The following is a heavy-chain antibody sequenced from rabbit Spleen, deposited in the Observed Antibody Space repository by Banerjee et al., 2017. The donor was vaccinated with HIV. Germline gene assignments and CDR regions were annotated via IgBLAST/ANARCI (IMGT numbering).Heavy chain of an antibody. J-gene: IGHJ4*01. D-gene: IGHD1-1*01. CDR1: GFTLSSYY. CDR2: IDPIFGIT. Sequence: QLEESAGGLVQPGGSLKLSCKASGFTLSSYYMNWVRQVPGKGLEWIGYIDPIFGITYYANWVNGRFSISRENAQNTVFLQMTSLTAADTATYFCARDSLASNSGGPDYFDLWGPGTLVTVS. CDR3: ARDSLASNSGGPDYFDL. V-gene: IGHV1S7*01.